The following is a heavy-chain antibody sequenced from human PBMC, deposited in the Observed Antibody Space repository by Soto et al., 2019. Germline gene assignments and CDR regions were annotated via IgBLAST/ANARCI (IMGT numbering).Heavy chain of an antibody. Sequence: GESLKISCKGSGYSFTSYWNGWVRQMPGKGLEWMGDIYPGDSDNRYSPSFQGQVTISADKAISTAYLQWSSLKASDAAMYYCARLDANGDYFDAFDIWGHGTMVTV. CDR2: IYPGDSDN. CDR3: ARLDANGDYFDAFDI. D-gene: IGHD4-17*01. CDR1: GYSFTSYW. J-gene: IGHJ3*02. V-gene: IGHV5-51*01.